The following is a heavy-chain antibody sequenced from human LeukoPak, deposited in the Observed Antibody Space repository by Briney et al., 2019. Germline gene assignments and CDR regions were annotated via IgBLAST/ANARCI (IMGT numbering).Heavy chain of an antibody. J-gene: IGHJ4*02. CDR2: INHSGST. V-gene: IGHV4-34*01. Sequence: ASETLSLTCAVYGGSFSGYYWSWIRQPPGKGLEWIGEINHSGSTNYNPSLKSRVTISVDTSKNQFSLKLSPVTAADTAVYYCARYPNLAKLYYFDYWGQGSLVTVSS. D-gene: IGHD6-6*01. CDR3: ARYPNLAKLYYFDY. CDR1: GGSFSGYY.